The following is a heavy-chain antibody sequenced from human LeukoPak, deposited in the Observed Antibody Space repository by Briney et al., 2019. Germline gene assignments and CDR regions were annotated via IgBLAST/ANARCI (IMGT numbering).Heavy chain of an antibody. V-gene: IGHV5-51*04. CDR1: GYSFTSYW. CDR3: ARGRFLERGFFPNWFDP. D-gene: IGHD3-3*01. J-gene: IGHJ5*02. CDR2: IYPGDSDT. Sequence: GESLKISCKGSGYSFTSYWIGWVRQMPGKGLEWMGIIYPGDSDTRYSPSFQGQVTISADKPISTAYLQWSSLKASDTAMYYCARGRFLERGFFPNWFDPWGQGTLVTVSS.